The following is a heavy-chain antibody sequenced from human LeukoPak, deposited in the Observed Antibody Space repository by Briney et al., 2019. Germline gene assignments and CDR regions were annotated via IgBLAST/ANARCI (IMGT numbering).Heavy chain of an antibody. D-gene: IGHD6-13*01. CDR2: IYHSGST. CDR3: ARQNLLAAAGIFYYYYYYMDV. CDR1: GYSINSGFY. V-gene: IGHV4-38-2*02. J-gene: IGHJ6*03. Sequence: SETLSLTCTVSGYSINSGFYWGWIRQPPGKGLEWIGSIYHSGSTHYKSSLKSRVTISVDTSKNQFSLKLSSVTAADTAVYYCARQNLLAAAGIFYYYYYYMDVWGKGTTVTISS.